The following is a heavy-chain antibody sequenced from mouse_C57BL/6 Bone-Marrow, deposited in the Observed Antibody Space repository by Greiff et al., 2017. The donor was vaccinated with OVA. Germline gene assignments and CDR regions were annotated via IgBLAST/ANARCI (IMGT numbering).Heavy chain of an antibody. CDR1: GYTFTSYW. CDR2: IDPSDSYT. D-gene: IGHD1-1*01. CDR3: ARLGMTTVVERFFDD. Sequence: QVQLQQPGAELVRPGTSVKLSCKASGYTFTSYWMHWVKQRPGQGLEWIGVIDPSDSYTNYNQKFKGKATLTVDTSSSTAYMQLSRLTSEDCAVYYCARLGMTTVVERFFDDWGQGTTLTVSS. V-gene: IGHV1-59*01. J-gene: IGHJ2*01.